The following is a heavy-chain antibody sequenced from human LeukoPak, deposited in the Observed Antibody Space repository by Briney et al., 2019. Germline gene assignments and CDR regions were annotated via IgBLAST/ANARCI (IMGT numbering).Heavy chain of an antibody. CDR3: ARALVGDTD. J-gene: IGHJ4*02. V-gene: IGHV3-7*02. D-gene: IGHD1-26*01. CDR2: IKQDGSEK. Sequence: GGALRLSSAASGCTFSNYWMSWVRQAAGKGLEGVAHIKQDGSEKYYVESVKGRFTISRDKARNPLYLKMNSLRAEGTVVYYCARALVGDTDWGQGALVTVSS. CDR1: GCTFSNYW.